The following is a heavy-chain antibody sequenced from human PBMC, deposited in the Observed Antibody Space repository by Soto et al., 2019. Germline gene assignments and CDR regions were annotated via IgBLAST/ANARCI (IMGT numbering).Heavy chain of an antibody. CDR1: GFTLSDYY. CDR2: ISISGTTI. Sequence: QVQLVESGGGLVKPGGSLRLSCAASGFTLSDYYMTWIRQAPGKGLEWVSDISISGTTIHYADSVRGRFTISRDNAKNSLWLQMNTLRAEDTAVYSCARFRGDGYYTFWAQGTLVTFSS. D-gene: IGHD3-3*01. CDR3: ARFRGDGYYTF. V-gene: IGHV3-11*01. J-gene: IGHJ4*02.